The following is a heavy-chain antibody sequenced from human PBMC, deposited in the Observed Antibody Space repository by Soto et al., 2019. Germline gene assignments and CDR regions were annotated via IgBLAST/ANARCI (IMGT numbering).Heavy chain of an antibody. D-gene: IGHD5-18*01. CDR2: ISSDGTTK. V-gene: IGHV3-30*18. CDR3: VKDGGGVRYNYNIRGDS. CDR1: GIDLENYG. J-gene: IGHJ4*02. Sequence: QVQLVESGGGVVHPGRSLRLSCVASGIDLENYGIHWVRQAPGEGLEWVAVISSDGTTKSYIDSVRGRFTISRDNSRSMVFRQMNSLRREDTAMYCCVKDGGGVRYNYNIRGDSWGQGTQVTVSS.